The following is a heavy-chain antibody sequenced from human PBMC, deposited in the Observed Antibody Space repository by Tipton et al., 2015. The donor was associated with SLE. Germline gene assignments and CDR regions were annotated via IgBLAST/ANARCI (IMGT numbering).Heavy chain of an antibody. CDR1: GYTFTSYE. Sequence: QVQLVQSGAEVKKPGASVKVSCKASGYTFTSYEINWVRQATGQGLEWMGWMNPNSGNTGYAQKFQGRVSMTRNTAISTAYMELSSLRSEDTAVYYCARVLSVTTVWWFDPWGQGTLVTVSS. J-gene: IGHJ5*02. V-gene: IGHV1-8*01. D-gene: IGHD4-17*01. CDR3: ARVLSVTTVWWFDP. CDR2: MNPNSGNT.